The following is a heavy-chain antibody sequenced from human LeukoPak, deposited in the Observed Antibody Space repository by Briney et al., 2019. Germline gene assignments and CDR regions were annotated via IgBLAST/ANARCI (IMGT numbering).Heavy chain of an antibody. D-gene: IGHD2-15*01. V-gene: IGHV1-69*04. CDR2: IIPIFGIA. Sequence: SVKVSCKASGGTFSGYAISWVRQAPGQGLEWRGRIIPIFGIANYAQKFQGRVTITADKSTSTAYMELSSLRSEDTAVHYCARSATYCRGGSCYWFDPWGQGTLVTVSS. CDR1: GGTFSGYA. J-gene: IGHJ5*02. CDR3: ARSATYCRGGSCYWFDP.